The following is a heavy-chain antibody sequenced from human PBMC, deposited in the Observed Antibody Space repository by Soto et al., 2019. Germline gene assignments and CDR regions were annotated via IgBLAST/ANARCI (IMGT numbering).Heavy chain of an antibody. CDR1: GGSISSGDYY. V-gene: IGHV4-30-4*01. CDR2: IYYSGST. J-gene: IGHJ6*02. CDR3: ARAQTPGYCSGGSCYVTWIQLPYGMDV. Sequence: QVQLQESGPGLVKPSQTLSLTCTVSGGSISSGDYYWSWIRQPPGKGLEWIGYIYYSGSTYYNPSLKSRVTISVDTSKNQFSLKLSSVTAADTAVYYCARAQTPGYCSGGSCYVTWIQLPYGMDVWGQGTTVTVSS. D-gene: IGHD2-15*01.